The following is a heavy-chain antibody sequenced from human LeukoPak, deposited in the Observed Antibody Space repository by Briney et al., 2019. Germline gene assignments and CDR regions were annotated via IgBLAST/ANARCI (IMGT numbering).Heavy chain of an antibody. Sequence: PSETLSLTCTVSGGSVSSHYWSWIRQPAGKGLEWIGRIYTNTITNYNPSLKSRVTMSVDTSRNQFSLKLSSMTAADTAVYYCARCGVYKLWFDPWGQGTLVTVSS. CDR2: IYTNTIT. D-gene: IGHD2-8*01. CDR3: ARCGVYKLWFDP. V-gene: IGHV4-4*07. CDR1: GGSVSSHY. J-gene: IGHJ5*02.